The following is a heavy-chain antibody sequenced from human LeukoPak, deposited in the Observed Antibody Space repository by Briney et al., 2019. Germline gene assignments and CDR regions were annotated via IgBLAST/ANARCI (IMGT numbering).Heavy chain of an antibody. J-gene: IGHJ4*02. CDR1: GGSFSGYY. Sequence: PSETLSLTCAVYGGSFSGYYWSWIRQPPGKGLEWIGEINHSGSTNYNPSLKSRVTISVDTSKNQFSLKLSSVTAADTAVYYCARLSIGYYGSGSYDYWGQGTLVTVSS. CDR3: ARLSIGYYGSGSYDY. D-gene: IGHD3-10*01. V-gene: IGHV4-34*01. CDR2: INHSGST.